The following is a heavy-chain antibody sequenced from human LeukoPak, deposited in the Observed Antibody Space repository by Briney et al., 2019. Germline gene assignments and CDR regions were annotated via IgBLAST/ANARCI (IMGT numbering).Heavy chain of an antibody. CDR3: ARGTVEFDY. V-gene: IGHV4-61*01. Sequence: SETLSVTCTVSGGSVSSGTYYWHWIRQPPGKGLEWIGSIYSSGSTNYNPSLKSRVTISKDTSKNQFSLRLSSVTAADTAVYYCARGTVEFDYWGLGTLVTASS. J-gene: IGHJ4*02. CDR1: GGSVSSGTYY. CDR2: IYSSGST. D-gene: IGHD3-3*01.